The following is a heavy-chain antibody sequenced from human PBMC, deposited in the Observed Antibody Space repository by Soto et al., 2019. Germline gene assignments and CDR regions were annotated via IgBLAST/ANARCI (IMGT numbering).Heavy chain of an antibody. J-gene: IGHJ4*02. CDR1: GYTFTSYG. V-gene: IGHV1-18*01. D-gene: IGHD3-22*01. CDR3: ARVLSPDDSSGQAFGY. Sequence: ASVKVSCKASGYTFTSYGISWVRQAPGQGLEWMGWISAYNGNTNYAQKLQGRVTMTTDTSTSTAYMELRSLRSDDTAVYYCARVLSPDDSSGQAFGYWGQGTLVTVSS. CDR2: ISAYNGNT.